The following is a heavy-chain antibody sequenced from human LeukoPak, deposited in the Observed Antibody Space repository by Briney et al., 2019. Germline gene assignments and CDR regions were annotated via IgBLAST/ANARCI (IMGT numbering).Heavy chain of an antibody. CDR3: ARDGYDFWSGYYLYYFDY. CDR1: GYTFTSYY. J-gene: IGHJ4*02. Sequence: GASMKVSCKASGYTFTSYYMHWVRQAPGQGLEWMGIINPSGGSTSYAQKFQGRVTITRDTSASTAYMELSSLRSEDTAVYYCARDGYDFWSGYYLYYFDYWGQGTLVTVSS. V-gene: IGHV1-46*01. CDR2: INPSGGST. D-gene: IGHD3-3*01.